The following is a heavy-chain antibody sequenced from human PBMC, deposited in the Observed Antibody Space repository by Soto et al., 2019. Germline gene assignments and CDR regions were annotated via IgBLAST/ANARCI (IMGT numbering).Heavy chain of an antibody. V-gene: IGHV3-21*01. D-gene: IGHD1-1*01. CDR3: ASGGTTGTTATNWFDP. CDR2: ISSSSDYI. J-gene: IGHJ5*02. CDR1: GFTFSTYS. Sequence: EVQLVESGGGLVKPGGSLRLSCAASGFTFSTYSMNWVRQAPGKGLEWVSSISSSSDYIYYADSVKGRFTISRDNAKNSLYLQMNSLSYEDTAVYYCASGGTTGTTATNWFDPWGQGTLVTVSS.